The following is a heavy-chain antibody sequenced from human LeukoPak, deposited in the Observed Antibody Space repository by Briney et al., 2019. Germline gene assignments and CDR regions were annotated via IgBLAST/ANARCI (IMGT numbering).Heavy chain of an antibody. V-gene: IGHV3-23*01. CDR3: AQNQWEFPA. CDR2: VSDSGGST. J-gene: IGHJ5*02. D-gene: IGHD1-26*01. Sequence: PGGSLRLSCVVSGFTFSSYAMSWVRQTPGKGREWVSSVSDSGGSTYYADSVQGLFTISRDNSKNTLYLQMNSLRAEDTATYFCAQNQWEFPAWGQGTLVTVSS. CDR1: GFTFSSYA.